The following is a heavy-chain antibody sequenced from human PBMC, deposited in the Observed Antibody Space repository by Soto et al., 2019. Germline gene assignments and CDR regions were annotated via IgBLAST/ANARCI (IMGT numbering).Heavy chain of an antibody. CDR2: INPSSGST. V-gene: IGHV1-46*04. Sequence: ASVKGSCKTSGYTFTRYYVRWVRQAPGQGLEWMGIINPSSGSTNYAQKLQGRVTMTRDRSTSTIYMELSSLRSEDTAVYYCARGFPIDAFDIWGQGTMVTVSS. CDR1: GYTFTRYY. CDR3: ARGFPIDAFDI. D-gene: IGHD3-3*01. J-gene: IGHJ3*02.